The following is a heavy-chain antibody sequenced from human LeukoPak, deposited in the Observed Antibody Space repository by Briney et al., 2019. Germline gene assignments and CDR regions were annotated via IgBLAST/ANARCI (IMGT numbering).Heavy chain of an antibody. J-gene: IGHJ4*02. CDR2: IRSKANSYAP. CDR3: TRKEVAGTRGGDY. V-gene: IGHV3-73*01. Sequence: GGSLRLSCVASGFTFSGSAMHWVRQASGKGLEWVGRIRSKANSYAPAYAASVKGRFTISRDDSKNTADVQMDILKPEDTPVYSCTRKEVAGTRGGDYWGQGTLVTVSS. D-gene: IGHD6-19*01. CDR1: GFTFSGSA.